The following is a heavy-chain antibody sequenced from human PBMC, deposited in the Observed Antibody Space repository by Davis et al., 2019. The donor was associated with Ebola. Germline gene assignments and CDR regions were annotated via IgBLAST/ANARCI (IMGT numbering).Heavy chain of an antibody. CDR3: ARDNYWKLDY. V-gene: IGHV3-9*01. Sequence: SLKISCAASGFTFDDYAMHWVRQAPGKGLEWVSGISWNSGSIGYADSVKGRFTISRDNAKNSLYLQMNSLRVEDTAVYYCARDNYWKLDYWGQGILVTVSS. J-gene: IGHJ4*02. CDR1: GFTFDDYA. CDR2: ISWNSGSI. D-gene: IGHD1-1*01.